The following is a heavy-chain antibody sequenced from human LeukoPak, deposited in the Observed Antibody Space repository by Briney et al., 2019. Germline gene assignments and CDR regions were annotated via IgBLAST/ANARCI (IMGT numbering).Heavy chain of an antibody. CDR3: AREWLKRGAFDI. CDR1: GGSISSYY. D-gene: IGHD3-22*01. CDR2: IYYSGST. Sequence: SETLSLTCTVSGGSISSYYWSWIRQPPGKGLEWIGYIYYSGSTNCNPSLKSRVTISVDTSKNQFSLKLSSVTAADTAVYYCAREWLKRGAFDIWGQGTMVTVSS. J-gene: IGHJ3*02. V-gene: IGHV4-59*01.